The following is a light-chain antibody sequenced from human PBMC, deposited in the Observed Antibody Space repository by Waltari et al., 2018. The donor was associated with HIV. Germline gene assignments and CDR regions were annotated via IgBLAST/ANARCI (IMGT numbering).Light chain of an antibody. Sequence: ILLPMFPSSLSRPVGDRVKSSCRESESVYTYLHWYKQKPGKAPKILIHGASRLQNGVPPRFSGGGYGTEFTLTIDNLRPEDFATYFCQQSYNTVVFTFGQGT. CDR1: ESVYTY. CDR2: GAS. J-gene: IGKJ2*01. CDR3: QQSYNTVVFT. V-gene: IGKV1-39*01.